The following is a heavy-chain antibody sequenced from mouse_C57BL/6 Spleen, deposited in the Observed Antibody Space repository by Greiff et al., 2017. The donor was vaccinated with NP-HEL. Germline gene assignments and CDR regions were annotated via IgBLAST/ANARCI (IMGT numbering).Heavy chain of an antibody. Sequence: QVQLQQSGAELVKPGASVKISCKASGYAFSSYWMNWVKQRPGKGLEWIGQIYPGDGDTNYNGKFKGKATLTADKSSSTAYMQLSSLTSEDSAVYFCARRTAQATLFDYWGQGTTLTVSS. J-gene: IGHJ2*01. CDR1: GYAFSSYW. CDR2: IYPGDGDT. CDR3: ARRTAQATLFDY. V-gene: IGHV1-80*01. D-gene: IGHD3-2*02.